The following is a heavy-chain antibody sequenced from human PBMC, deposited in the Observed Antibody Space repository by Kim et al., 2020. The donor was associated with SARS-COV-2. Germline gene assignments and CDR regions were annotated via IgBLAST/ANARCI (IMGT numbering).Heavy chain of an antibody. D-gene: IGHD3-10*01. V-gene: IGHV4-61*01. CDR2: ISYTGRT. J-gene: IGHJ6*02. CDR1: GASVNSRLYY. CDR3: AREGGDYYYGSGKYWGYITDV. Sequence: SETLSLTCNVSGASVNSRLYYWSWSRQPPGKGLEWIGFISYTGRTNYNPSLKSRVTISVDTSKNQLSLKLSSVTAADTAVYFCAREGGDYYYGSGKYWGYITDVWGQGTTVTVSS.